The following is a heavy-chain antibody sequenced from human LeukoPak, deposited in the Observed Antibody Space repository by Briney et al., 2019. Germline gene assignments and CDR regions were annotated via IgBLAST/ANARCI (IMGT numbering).Heavy chain of an antibody. CDR3: TTGGTVTFDY. CDR2: IKSKTDGGTT. Sequence: PGRSLRLSCAASGLSFSSYGMHWVRQAPGKGLEWVGRIKSKTDGGTTDYAAPVKGRFTISRDDSKNTLYLQMNSLKTEDTAVYYCTTGGTVTFDYWGQGTLVTVSS. J-gene: IGHJ4*02. CDR1: GLSFSSYG. D-gene: IGHD4-17*01. V-gene: IGHV3-15*01.